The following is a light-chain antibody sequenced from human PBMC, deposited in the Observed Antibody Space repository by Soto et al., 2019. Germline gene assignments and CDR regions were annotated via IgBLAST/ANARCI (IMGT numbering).Light chain of an antibody. CDR2: GAS. V-gene: IGKV3-20*01. CDR3: QQDAGSHVCT. CDR1: QSVSSTY. J-gene: IGKJ3*01. Sequence: EMVLTQSPGTLSLSPGERATLSCRASQSVSSTYLAWYQQKPGQAPRHLLDGASRMATGIPDRFSGSGSGSVSTLTTSRLEPEDFSVHYCQQDAGSHVCTFGPGTKVDIK.